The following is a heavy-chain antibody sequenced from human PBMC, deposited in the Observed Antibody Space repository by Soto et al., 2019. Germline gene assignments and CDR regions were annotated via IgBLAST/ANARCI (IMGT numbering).Heavy chain of an antibody. Sequence: PSETLSLTCVVYGGSFSGYYWSWIRQPPGKGLEWIGEINHSGSTNYNPSPKSRVTISVDRSKNQFSLKLSSVTAADTAVYYCARSSYYYDSSGPLVYYWGQGTLVTVSS. D-gene: IGHD3-22*01. CDR1: GGSFSGYY. CDR2: INHSGST. CDR3: ARSSYYYDSSGPLVYY. J-gene: IGHJ4*02. V-gene: IGHV4-34*01.